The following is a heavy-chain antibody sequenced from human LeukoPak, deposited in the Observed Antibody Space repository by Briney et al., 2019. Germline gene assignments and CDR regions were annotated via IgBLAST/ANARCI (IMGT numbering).Heavy chain of an antibody. Sequence: GGSLRLSCAASGFTFSSYSMNWVRQAPGKWLEWVSSISSSSSYIYYADSVKGRFAISRDNAKNSLYLQMNSLRAEDTAVYYCARSPTLYNWFDPWGQGTLVTVSS. CDR1: GFTFSSYS. CDR3: ARSPTLYNWFDP. CDR2: ISSSSSYI. V-gene: IGHV3-21*01. J-gene: IGHJ5*02.